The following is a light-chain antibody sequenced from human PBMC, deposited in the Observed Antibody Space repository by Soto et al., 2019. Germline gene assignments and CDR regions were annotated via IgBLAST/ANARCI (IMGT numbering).Light chain of an antibody. Sequence: QSVLTQPASVSGSPGQSITISCTGTSSDVGGYNYVSWYQQHPGKAPKLMIYDVSNRPSVVSNRFSGSKSGNTASLTISGLQAEDEADYYCSSYTSSSLVVFGGGTKLTVL. CDR1: SSDVGGYNY. CDR2: DVS. V-gene: IGLV2-14*01. J-gene: IGLJ2*01. CDR3: SSYTSSSLVV.